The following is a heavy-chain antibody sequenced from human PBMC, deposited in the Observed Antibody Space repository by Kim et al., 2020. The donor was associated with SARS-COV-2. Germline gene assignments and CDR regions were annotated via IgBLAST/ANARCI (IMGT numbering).Heavy chain of an antibody. J-gene: IGHJ4*02. D-gene: IGHD3-22*01. CDR2: ISGSGGST. CDR1: GFTFSSYA. Sequence: GGSLRLSCAASGFTFSSYAMSWVRQAPGKGLEWVSAISGSGGSTYYADSVKGRFTISRDNSKNTLYLQMNSLRAEDTAVYYCAKVAAKGSVVVIPYYFDYWGQGTLVTVSS. V-gene: IGHV3-23*01. CDR3: AKVAAKGSVVVIPYYFDY.